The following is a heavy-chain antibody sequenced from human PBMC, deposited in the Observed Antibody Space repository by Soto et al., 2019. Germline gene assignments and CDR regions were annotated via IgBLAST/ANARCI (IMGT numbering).Heavy chain of an antibody. CDR3: ARGQLSYRLPLGYYYYYGMGF. V-gene: IGHV3-21*01. D-gene: IGHD2-2*01. CDR2: ISSSSSYI. J-gene: IGHJ6*02. CDR1: GFTFSSYS. Sequence: EVQPVDSGGGLVKPGGSLRLSGAASGFTFSSYSMNWVRQAPRQGLEWVSSISSSSSYIYYAASVMGRVTTSRDNAKNCLFLQMSGLRAEDTAVYDCARGQLSYRLPLGYYYYYGMGFWGQGSTDTVSS.